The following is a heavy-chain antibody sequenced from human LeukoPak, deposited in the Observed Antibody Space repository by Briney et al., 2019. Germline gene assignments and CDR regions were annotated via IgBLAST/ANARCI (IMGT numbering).Heavy chain of an antibody. D-gene: IGHD6-13*01. V-gene: IGHV4-61*01. CDR2: IYYSGST. CDR3: ARDVAAAGTIPPPVWYFDL. J-gene: IGHJ2*01. CDR1: GGSISSSTYY. Sequence: SETLPLTCTVSGGSISSSTYYWGWIRQPPGKGLEWIGYIYYSGSTNYNPSLKSRVTISVDTSKDQFSLKLSSVTAADTAVYYCARDVAAAGTIPPPVWYFDLWGRGTLVTVSS.